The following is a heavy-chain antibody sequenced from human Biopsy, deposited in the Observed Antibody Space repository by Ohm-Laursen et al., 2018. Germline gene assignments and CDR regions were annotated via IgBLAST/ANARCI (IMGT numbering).Heavy chain of an antibody. V-gene: IGHV3-53*01. CDR1: GFDVSSNY. CDR2: IHSDGNT. J-gene: IGHJ4*02. CDR3: ARHHCTNGVCLGAYFDY. D-gene: IGHD2-8*01. Sequence: SLRLSCTASGFDVSSNYMSWLRQAPGKGLEWVSHIHSDGNTYYADSVKGRFTISRDNSKNTLYLQMNSLRAEDTAVYYCARHHCTNGVCLGAYFDYWGQGTLVTVSS.